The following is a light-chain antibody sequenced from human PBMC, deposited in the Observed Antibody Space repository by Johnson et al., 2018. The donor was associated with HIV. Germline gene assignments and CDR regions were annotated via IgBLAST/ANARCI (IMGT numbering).Light chain of an antibody. Sequence: QSVLTQPPSVSAAPGQKVTISCYGSSSNIGNNYVSWYQQLPGTAPKLLIFDNDKRPSGIPDRFSGSKSGTSATLDITGLQTGDETDYYCGTWDSSLSAYVFGTGTKVTVL. J-gene: IGLJ1*01. CDR2: DND. CDR1: SSNIGNNY. V-gene: IGLV1-51*01. CDR3: GTWDSSLSAYV.